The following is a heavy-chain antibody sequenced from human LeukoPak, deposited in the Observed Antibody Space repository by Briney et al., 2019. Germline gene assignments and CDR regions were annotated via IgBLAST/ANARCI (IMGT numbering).Heavy chain of an antibody. CDR2: IIPIFGTA. J-gene: IGHJ3*02. Sequence: SVKVSCKASGGTFSSYAISWVRQAPGQGLEWMGGIIPIFGTANYAQKFQGRVTITPDESTSTAYMELSSLRSEDTAVYYCARDSYYDFWSGYPQKMKTQDAFDIWGQGTMVTVSS. D-gene: IGHD3-3*01. CDR1: GGTFSSYA. V-gene: IGHV1-69*13. CDR3: ARDSYYDFWSGYPQKMKTQDAFDI.